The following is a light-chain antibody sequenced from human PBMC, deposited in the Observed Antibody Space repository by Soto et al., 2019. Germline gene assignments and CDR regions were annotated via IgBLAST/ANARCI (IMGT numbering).Light chain of an antibody. V-gene: IGKV1-12*01. CDR3: QQAHNLPLT. J-gene: IGKJ4*01. CDR1: QGLSSW. Sequence: DVQMTQSPSSVSASVGDRVTITCRARQGLSSWLAWYQQRPGKAPKLLIYAASSLQSGVPSRFGGSGSGTDFTLTISSLQPEDFATYYCQQAHNLPLTFGVGTKVEIK. CDR2: AAS.